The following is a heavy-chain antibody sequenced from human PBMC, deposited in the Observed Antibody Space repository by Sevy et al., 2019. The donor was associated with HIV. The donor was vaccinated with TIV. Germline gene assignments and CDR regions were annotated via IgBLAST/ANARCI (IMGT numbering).Heavy chain of an antibody. CDR3: AKGGGGHYDPDEIGYYFYYYNMDV. J-gene: IGHJ6*03. CDR2: ISGSGSRT. D-gene: IGHD3-22*01. V-gene: IGHV3-23*01. CDR1: GFSFDSYG. Sequence: GESLKISCAVSGFSFDSYGMTWVRQAPGKGLEWVSGISGSGSRTYYADSVKGRFIISRDNSKNTLDLQMNSLRSKDTAIYYCAKGGGGHYDPDEIGYYFYYYNMDVWGKGTTVTVSS.